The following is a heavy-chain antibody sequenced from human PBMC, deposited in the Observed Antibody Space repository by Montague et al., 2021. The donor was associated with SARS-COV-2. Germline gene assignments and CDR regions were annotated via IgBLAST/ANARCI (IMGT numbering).Heavy chain of an antibody. J-gene: IGHJ6*01. CDR1: GLSLSTSGVG. D-gene: IGHD2-2*01. CDR2: IYWDDDK. Sequence: PPLVKPTQTLTLTCTFSGLSLSTSGVGVGWIRQPPGKALEWLALIYWDDDKRYSPSLKSRLTITKGTSKNQVVLTMTNMDPVDTATYYCAHSGPATQDYYYYYGMDVWGQGTTVTVSS. CDR3: AHSGPATQDYYYYYGMDV. V-gene: IGHV2-5*02.